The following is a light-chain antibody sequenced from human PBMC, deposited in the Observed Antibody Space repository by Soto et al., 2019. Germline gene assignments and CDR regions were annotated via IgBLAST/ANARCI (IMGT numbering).Light chain of an antibody. CDR3: QVWDSSTARV. CDR2: RDS. V-gene: IGLV3-9*01. J-gene: IGLJ3*02. Sequence: SYELTQPLSVSVALGQTARITCGGNNIGSKNVHWYQQKPGQPPVLVIYRDSNRPSGIPERFSGTNSGKTASLTISRAQAGDEADYYCQVWDSSTARVFGGGTKLTVL. CDR1: NIGSKN.